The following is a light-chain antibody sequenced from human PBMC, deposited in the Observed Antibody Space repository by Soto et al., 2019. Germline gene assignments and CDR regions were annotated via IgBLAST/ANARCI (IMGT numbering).Light chain of an antibody. CDR3: CSYAGSYTHVV. Sequence: QSVLTQPASVSGSPGQSITISCAGTSSDVGSYDLVSWYQQHPGKAPKLMIYGVNKRPSGVSNRFSGSKSGNTASLTISVLQAEDEADYNCCSYAGSYTHVVFGGGTKVTVL. CDR2: GVN. CDR1: SSDVGSYDL. V-gene: IGLV2-23*02. J-gene: IGLJ2*01.